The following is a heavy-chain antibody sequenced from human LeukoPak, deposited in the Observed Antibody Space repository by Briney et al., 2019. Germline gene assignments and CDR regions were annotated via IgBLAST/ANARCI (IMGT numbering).Heavy chain of an antibody. CDR1: GGSISSYY. Sequence: PSETLSLTCNVSGGSISSYYWSWIRQPPGKGLEWIGYIYYSGSTNYNPSLKSRVTISVDTSKNQFSLKLSSVTAADTAVYYCARDLKMATAYAFDIWGQGTMVTVSS. CDR3: ARDLKMATAYAFDI. D-gene: IGHD5-12*01. CDR2: IYYSGST. J-gene: IGHJ3*02. V-gene: IGHV4-59*01.